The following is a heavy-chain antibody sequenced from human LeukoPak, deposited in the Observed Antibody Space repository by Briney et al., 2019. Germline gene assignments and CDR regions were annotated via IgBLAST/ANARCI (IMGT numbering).Heavy chain of an antibody. D-gene: IGHD3-22*01. Sequence: NLGESLKISCKGSGYRFTSYWIGWVRQMPGKGLEGMGMIYCGDSDSRYSPSFQGQVTISADKSISTAYLQWSSLKASDTAMYYCARLHDSSGYYDAFDIWGQGTMVTVSS. V-gene: IGHV5-51*01. CDR1: GYRFTSYW. J-gene: IGHJ3*02. CDR3: ARLHDSSGYYDAFDI. CDR2: IYCGDSDS.